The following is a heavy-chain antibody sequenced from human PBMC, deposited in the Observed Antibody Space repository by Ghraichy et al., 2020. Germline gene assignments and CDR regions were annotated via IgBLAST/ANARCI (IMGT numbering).Heavy chain of an antibody. J-gene: IGHJ6*02. D-gene: IGHD6-13*01. V-gene: IGHV4-59*01. CDR2: IYYNGGA. Sequence: SQTLSLTCTVSGDSISKYYWSWVRQSPVKRLEWIGYIYYNGGAEYNPSLKSRVTIFLDTSKTQFSLRMTSVTTADTAVYYCARTAAGDYGMDVWGQGTAVAVSS. CDR3: ARTAAGDYGMDV. CDR1: GDSISKYY.